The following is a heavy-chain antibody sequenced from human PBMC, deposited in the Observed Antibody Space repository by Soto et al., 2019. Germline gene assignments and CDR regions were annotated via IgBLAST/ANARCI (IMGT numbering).Heavy chain of an antibody. V-gene: IGHV3-11*01. CDR1: GFTFSDYY. CDR2: ISSSGSTI. J-gene: IGHJ6*02. CDR3: ARYYYDSSGPLGYYYYYGMDV. Sequence: PGGSLRLSCAASGFTFSDYYMSWIRQAPGKGLEWVSYISSSGSTIYYADSVKGRFTISRDNAKNSLYLQMNSLRAEDTAVYYCARYYYDSSGPLGYYYYYGMDVWGQGTTVTVSS. D-gene: IGHD3-22*01.